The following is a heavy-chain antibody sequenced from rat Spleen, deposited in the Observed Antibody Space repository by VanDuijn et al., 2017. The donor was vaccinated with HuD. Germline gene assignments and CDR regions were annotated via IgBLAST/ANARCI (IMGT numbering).Heavy chain of an antibody. CDR1: GFTFSDYA. D-gene: IGHD4-5*01. Sequence: EVQLVESGGGLVQPGRSLKLSCVASGFTFSDYAMAWVRQAPTKGLEWIASISTGGGNTDYRDSVKGRFTISRDNAKNTQYLQMDSLRSEDTATYYCARHLKPEPSGVRSFDYWGQGVMVTVSS. CDR3: ARHLKPEPSGVRSFDY. V-gene: IGHV5S13*01. J-gene: IGHJ2*01. CDR2: ISTGGGNT.